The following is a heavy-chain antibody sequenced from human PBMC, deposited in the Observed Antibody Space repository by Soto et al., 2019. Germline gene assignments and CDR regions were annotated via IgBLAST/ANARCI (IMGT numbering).Heavy chain of an antibody. J-gene: IGHJ4*02. D-gene: IGHD2-2*01. CDR1: GYTSTRNP. CDR2: INSGKGNT. Sequence: QVQLVQSGAEVKKPGASVKVSSKVFGYTSTRNPILWVPRPPGQGLGWLGWINSGKGNTKYSEKFQGRVTITSDTSASTAYMDLSSLRSEDTAMYYCARAGDDCSAANCYVIDYWGQGTLVTVSS. V-gene: IGHV1-3*04. CDR3: ARAGDDCSAANCYVIDY.